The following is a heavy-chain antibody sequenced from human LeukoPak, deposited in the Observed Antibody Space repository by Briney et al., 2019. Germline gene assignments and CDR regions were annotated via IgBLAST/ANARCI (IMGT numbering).Heavy chain of an antibody. CDR3: ARRLGIAAAGHFDY. J-gene: IGHJ4*02. CDR2: IYSGGST. Sequence: PGGSLRLSCAASGFTVSGNYMSWVRQAPGKGLEWVSVIYSGGSTYYADSVKGRFTISRDNSKNTLYLQMNSLRAEDTAVYYCARRLGIAAAGHFDYWGQGTLVTVSS. CDR1: GFTVSGNY. D-gene: IGHD6-13*01. V-gene: IGHV3-53*01.